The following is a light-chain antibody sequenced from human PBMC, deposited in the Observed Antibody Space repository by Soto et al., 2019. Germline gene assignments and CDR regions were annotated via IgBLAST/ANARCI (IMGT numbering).Light chain of an antibody. V-gene: IGKV1-12*01. CDR3: QQANSFPLT. J-gene: IGKJ4*01. CDR2: TVS. Sequence: DIHMTQSPSSTSASVGDSVTITCRASQGISRWLAWYQQKPGKAPKLQIYTVSSLQSVVPSRNSGSGSGTDVTLTISSLQPEDFATYYFQQANSFPLTFRGGTKVELK. CDR1: QGISRW.